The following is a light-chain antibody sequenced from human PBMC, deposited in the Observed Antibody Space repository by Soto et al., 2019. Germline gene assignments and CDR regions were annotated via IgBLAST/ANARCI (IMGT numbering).Light chain of an antibody. CDR2: GAT. Sequence: IQLTQSPSSLSACVGDRVTITCRASQGISNYLAWYQQKPGKTPRLLIYGATTLQSGVPSRFSGSGSGTDFALTISSLQPEDFATYYCQQLKSYVTFGQGTRLEIK. CDR3: QQLKSYVT. J-gene: IGKJ5*01. V-gene: IGKV1-9*01. CDR1: QGISNY.